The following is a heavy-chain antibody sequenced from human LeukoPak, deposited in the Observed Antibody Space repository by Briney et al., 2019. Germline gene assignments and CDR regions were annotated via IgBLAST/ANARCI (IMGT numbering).Heavy chain of an antibody. CDR2: ISNRGSTI. CDR1: GFTFSSYE. Sequence: GGSLRLSCAASGFTFSSYEMNWVRQASGKGLEWVSYISNRGSTIYYADSVKGRFTISRDNAKKSLYLQMNRLRAEDTAVYYCATYLTVTLDYWGQGTLVTVSS. D-gene: IGHD4-17*01. CDR3: ATYLTVTLDY. J-gene: IGHJ4*02. V-gene: IGHV3-48*03.